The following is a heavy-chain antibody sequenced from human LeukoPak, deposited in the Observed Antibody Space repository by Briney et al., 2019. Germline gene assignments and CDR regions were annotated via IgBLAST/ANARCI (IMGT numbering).Heavy chain of an antibody. CDR3: ARRGTWQGYDY. V-gene: IGHV4-4*09. CDR2: IYASGST. CDR1: GGSISSYY. D-gene: IGHD5-12*01. J-gene: IGHJ4*02. Sequence: SETLSLTCTVSGGSISSYYWSWIRQPPGKGLEWIGYIYASGSTNYNPSLKSRVTISIDTSKNQFSLSLSSVTGADTAVYYCARRGTWQGYDYWGQGTLVTVSS.